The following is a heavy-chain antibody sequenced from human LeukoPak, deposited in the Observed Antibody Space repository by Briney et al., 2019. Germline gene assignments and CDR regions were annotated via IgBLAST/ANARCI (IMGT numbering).Heavy chain of an antibody. D-gene: IGHD6-19*01. CDR2: VNYSGST. CDR1: GGSFSGYY. Sequence: PSETLSLTCAVYGGSFSGYYWSWIRQPPGKGLEWIGEVNYSGSTNYNPSLKSRVTISVDTSKNQFSLKLSSVTAADTAVYYCARRGSGWRNWFDPWGQGTLVTVSS. J-gene: IGHJ5*02. V-gene: IGHV4-34*01. CDR3: ARRGSGWRNWFDP.